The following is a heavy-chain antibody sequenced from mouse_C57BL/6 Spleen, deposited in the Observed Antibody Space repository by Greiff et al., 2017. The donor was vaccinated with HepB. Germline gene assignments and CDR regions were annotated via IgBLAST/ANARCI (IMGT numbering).Heavy chain of an antibody. CDR2: IYPGSGST. CDR3: AREEYDSYWYFDV. CDR1: GYTFTSYW. D-gene: IGHD2-4*01. V-gene: IGHV1-55*01. Sequence: VQLQQPGAELVKPEASVKMSCKASGYTFTSYWITWVKQRPGQGLEWIGDIYPGSGSTNYNEKFKSKATLTVDTSSSTAYMQLSSLTSEDSAVYYCAREEYDSYWYFDVWGTGTTVTVSS. J-gene: IGHJ1*03.